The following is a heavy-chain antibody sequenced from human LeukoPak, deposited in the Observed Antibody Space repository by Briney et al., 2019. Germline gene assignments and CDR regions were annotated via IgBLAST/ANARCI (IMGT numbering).Heavy chain of an antibody. Sequence: SETLSLTCAVYGGSFSGYYWSGIRQPPGKGLEWSGEINHRGSTNHNPSLESRVTISVDTSKNQFSLKVSSVTAADTAVYYCARLRQYYDGSDLDGFDIWGQGTMVTVSS. V-gene: IGHV4-34*01. CDR1: GGSFSGYY. D-gene: IGHD3-22*01. CDR3: ARLRQYYDGSDLDGFDI. CDR2: INHRGST. J-gene: IGHJ3*02.